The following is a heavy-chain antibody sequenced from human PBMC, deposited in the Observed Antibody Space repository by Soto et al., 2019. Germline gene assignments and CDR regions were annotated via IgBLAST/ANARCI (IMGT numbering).Heavy chain of an antibody. Sequence: EVQLVESGGGLVQPGGSLRLSCAASGFTFSSYWMSWVRQAPGKGLEWVANIKLDGSEKYYVDSVKGRFTISRDNAKNSLYLQMNSLRAEDTAVYYCARVEIVGAAAGTDRYYFDYWGQGTLVTVSS. V-gene: IGHV3-7*03. CDR3: ARVEIVGAAAGTDRYYFDY. D-gene: IGHD6-13*01. J-gene: IGHJ4*02. CDR1: GFTFSSYW. CDR2: IKLDGSEK.